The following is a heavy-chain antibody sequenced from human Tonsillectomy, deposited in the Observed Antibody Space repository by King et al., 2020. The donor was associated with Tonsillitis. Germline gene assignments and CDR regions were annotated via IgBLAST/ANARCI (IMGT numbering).Heavy chain of an antibody. CDR3: ARGLGYGYDL. CDR2: INNHHGNT. D-gene: IGHD5-18*01. V-gene: IGHV1-18*01. CDR1: GYTFTSFG. J-gene: IGHJ5*02. Sequence: VQLVQSGAEVKKPGASVKVSCKASGYTFTSFGLGWVRQAPGQGLEWMGWINNHHGNTNYAQKFQGRVTMTTDTSTTTAYMELRSLTSDDTALYYCARGLGYGYDLWGQGTLVTVSS.